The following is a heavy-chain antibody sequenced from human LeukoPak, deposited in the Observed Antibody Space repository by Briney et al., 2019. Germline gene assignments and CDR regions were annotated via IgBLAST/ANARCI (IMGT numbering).Heavy chain of an antibody. D-gene: IGHD2/OR15-2a*01. CDR3: ARVSAFFYDSAAYYFDY. J-gene: IGHJ4*02. CDR1: GGSISSGDYY. CDR2: IYYSGNT. V-gene: IGHV4-30-4*01. Sequence: PSETQSLTCTVSGGSISSGDYYWSWIRQPPGKGLEWIGYIYYSGNTYYNPSLKSRVTISIHTSKNQFSLTLSSVTAADTAVYYCARVSAFFYDSAAYYFDYWGQGALVTVSS.